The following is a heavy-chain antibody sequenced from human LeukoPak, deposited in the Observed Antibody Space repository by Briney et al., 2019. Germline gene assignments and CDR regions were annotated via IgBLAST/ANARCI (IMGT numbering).Heavy chain of an antibody. CDR2: ISGSGGST. J-gene: IGHJ6*03. V-gene: IGHV3-23*01. CDR1: GFAFSSYS. D-gene: IGHD2-15*01. CDR3: AKNGDRGAYCTGGTCYPYFYYYMDV. Sequence: PGGSLRLSCAASGFAFSSYSMNWVRQAPGKGLEWVSAISGSGGSTYYADSVKGRFTISRDNSKNTLYLQMNSLRAEDTAIYYCAKNGDRGAYCTGGTCYPYFYYYMDVWGKGTTVTI.